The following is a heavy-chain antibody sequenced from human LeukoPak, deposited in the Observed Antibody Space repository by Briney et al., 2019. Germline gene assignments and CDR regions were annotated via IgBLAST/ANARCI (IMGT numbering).Heavy chain of an antibody. J-gene: IGHJ4*02. CDR1: GYTFSGYY. CDR3: ARDRNYYDHNGNFDY. Sequence: GASVKVPCKASGYTFSGYYMHWVRQAPGQGLEWMGWINPNSGGTNYAQKFQGRVTLTRDTSLSTAYMELSRLRSDDTAVYYCARDRNYYDHNGNFDYWGQGTLVTVSS. D-gene: IGHD3-22*01. V-gene: IGHV1-2*02. CDR2: INPNSGGT.